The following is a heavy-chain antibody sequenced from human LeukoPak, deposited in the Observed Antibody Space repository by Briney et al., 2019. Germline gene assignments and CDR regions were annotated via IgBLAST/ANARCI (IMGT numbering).Heavy chain of an antibody. CDR1: GGTFSSYA. CDR3: ASSLGVVYAYDY. J-gene: IGHJ4*02. Sequence: SVKVSCKASGGTFSSYAISWVRQAPGQGLEWMGRIIPIFGTANYAQKFQGRVTITTDESTSTAYMELSSLRSEDTAVYYWASSLGVVYAYDYWGQGTLVTVSS. D-gene: IGHD2-8*02. V-gene: IGHV1-69*05. CDR2: IIPIFGTA.